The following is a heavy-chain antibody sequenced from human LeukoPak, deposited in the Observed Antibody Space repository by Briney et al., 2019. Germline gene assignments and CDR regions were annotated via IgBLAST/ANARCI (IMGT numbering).Heavy chain of an antibody. CDR1: GGSFSGYC. D-gene: IGHD2-8*01. J-gene: IGHJ4*02. V-gene: IGHV4-34*01. Sequence: SETLSLTCAVYGGSFSGYCWSWIRQPPGKGLEWVGEINHSGSTNYNPSLKSRVTISVDTSKNQFSLKLSSVTAADTAVYYCARADIVLMVSASETYYFDYWGQGTLVTVSS. CDR2: INHSGST. CDR3: ARADIVLMVSASETYYFDY.